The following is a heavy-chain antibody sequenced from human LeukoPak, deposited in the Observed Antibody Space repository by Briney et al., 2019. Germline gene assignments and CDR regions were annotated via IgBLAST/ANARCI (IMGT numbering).Heavy chain of an antibody. CDR1: GGSINSSSYY. CDR3: ARGVRDLDWLHYDYMDV. Sequence: IPSETLSLTCTVSGGSINSSSYYWGWIRQPPGKGLEWIGSIFYSGNTYDNPSLKSRVTISVDTSKNHFSLKLSSVTAADTAVYYCARGVRDLDWLHYDYMDVWGKGTTVTVSS. J-gene: IGHJ6*03. D-gene: IGHD3-9*01. V-gene: IGHV4-39*02. CDR2: IFYSGNT.